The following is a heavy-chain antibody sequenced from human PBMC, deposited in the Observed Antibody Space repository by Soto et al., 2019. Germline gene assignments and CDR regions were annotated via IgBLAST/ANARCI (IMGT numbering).Heavy chain of an antibody. J-gene: IGHJ5*02. CDR3: ARAPYSSGWYAWFDP. CDR2: INHSGST. D-gene: IGHD6-19*01. Sequence: SETLSLTCAVYGGSFSGYYWSWIRQPPGKGLEWIGEINHSGSTNYNPSLKSRVTISVDTSKSQFSLKLSSVTAADTAVYYCARAPYSSGWYAWFDPWGQGTLVTSPQ. CDR1: GGSFSGYY. V-gene: IGHV4-34*01.